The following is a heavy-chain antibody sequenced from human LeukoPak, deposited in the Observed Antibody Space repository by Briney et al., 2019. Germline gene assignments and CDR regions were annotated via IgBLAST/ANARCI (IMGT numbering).Heavy chain of an antibody. Sequence: QPGGSLRLSCAASGFSFSKYSMNWVRQAPGRGLEWIAYISSSSRIMDYADSVKGRFTISGDNAKNSLYLQLNTLRDEDTAVYYCARDKDWSFDYWGQGTLVTVSS. V-gene: IGHV3-48*02. J-gene: IGHJ4*02. CDR3: ARDKDWSFDY. CDR2: ISSSSRIM. D-gene: IGHD3/OR15-3a*01. CDR1: GFSFSKYS.